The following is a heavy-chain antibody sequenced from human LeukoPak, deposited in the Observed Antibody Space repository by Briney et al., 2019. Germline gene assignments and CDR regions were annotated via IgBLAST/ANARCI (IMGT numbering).Heavy chain of an antibody. D-gene: IGHD5-12*01. V-gene: IGHV4-39*07. CDR1: GGSISSSSYY. CDR2: IYYSGST. J-gene: IGHJ4*02. Sequence: SETLSLTCTVSGGSISSSSYYWGWIRQPPGKGLEWIGSIYYSGSTYYNPSLKSRVTISVDTSKNQFSLKLSSVTAADTAVYYCARWGYTYYFDYWGQGTLVTVSS. CDR3: ARWGYTYYFDY.